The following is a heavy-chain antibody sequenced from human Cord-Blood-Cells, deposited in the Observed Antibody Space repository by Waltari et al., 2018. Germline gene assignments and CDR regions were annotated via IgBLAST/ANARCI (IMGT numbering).Heavy chain of an antibody. V-gene: IGHV3-74*01. CDR3: ARSIAARPDYFDY. Sequence: EVQLVECGGGVVQPGGSLRLSCADSGFTFRSAWKQWVRQAPGKVLVWISRINSDGSSTSYADSVKGRFTISRDNAKNTLYLQMNSLRAEDTAVYYCARSIAARPDYFDYWGQGTLVTVSS. D-gene: IGHD6-6*01. CDR1: GFTFRSAW. J-gene: IGHJ4*02. CDR2: INSDGSST.